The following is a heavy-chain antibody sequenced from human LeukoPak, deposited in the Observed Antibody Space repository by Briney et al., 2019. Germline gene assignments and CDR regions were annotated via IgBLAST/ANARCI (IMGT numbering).Heavy chain of an antibody. CDR2: INPSGGST. CDR1: GYTFTSYY. V-gene: IGHV1-46*01. Sequence: ASVKVSCKASGYTFTSYYMHWVRQAPGQGLEWMGIINPSGGSTSYAQKFQGRVTMTRDMSTSTVYMELSSLRSDDTAVYYCARDLATVVVIAANPFDYWGQGTLVTVSS. CDR3: ARDLATVVVIAANPFDY. J-gene: IGHJ4*02. D-gene: IGHD2-15*01.